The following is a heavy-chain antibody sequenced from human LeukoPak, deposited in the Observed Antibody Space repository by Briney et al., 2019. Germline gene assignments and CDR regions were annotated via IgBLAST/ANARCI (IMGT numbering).Heavy chain of an antibody. Sequence: GGSLRLSCAASGFTFSSYWMSWVRQAPGKGLEWVANIKQDGSEKYYVDSVKGRFTISRDNAKNSLYLQMNCLRAEDTAVYYCARGLARGGYYYYGMDVWGQGTTVTVSS. D-gene: IGHD6-19*01. CDR2: IKQDGSEK. V-gene: IGHV3-7*01. J-gene: IGHJ6*02. CDR3: ARGLARGGYYYYGMDV. CDR1: GFTFSSYW.